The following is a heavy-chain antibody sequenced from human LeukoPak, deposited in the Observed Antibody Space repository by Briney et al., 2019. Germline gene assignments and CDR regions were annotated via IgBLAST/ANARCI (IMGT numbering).Heavy chain of an antibody. CDR1: GYTFTSYG. J-gene: IGHJ4*02. CDR2: ISAYNGNT. Sequence: GASVKVSCKASGYTFTSYGISWVRQAPGHGLGCMGWISAYNGNTNYAQKLQGRVTMTTDASTSTAYMELRSLRSDNAAVYYCARDRGASRNYVFWYWGQGTLVTVSS. CDR3: ARDRGASRNYVFWY. D-gene: IGHD3-3*01. V-gene: IGHV1-18*01.